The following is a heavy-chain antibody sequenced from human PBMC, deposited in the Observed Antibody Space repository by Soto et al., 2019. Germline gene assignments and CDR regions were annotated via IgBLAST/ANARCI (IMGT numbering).Heavy chain of an antibody. J-gene: IGHJ4*02. CDR1: GFTFSTFG. D-gene: IGHD6-19*01. CDR3: ATPRLSVAGYFDY. V-gene: IGHV3-30*03. CDR2: ISYDESNK. Sequence: QVQLVESGGGVVQPGRSLRLSCAASGFTFSTFGMHWVRQAPGKGLEWVAIISYDESNKYYADSVKGRFTISRDNYKNTLYLQMNTLKTEDTPVYYCATPRLSVAGYFDYWGQGTLVTVSS.